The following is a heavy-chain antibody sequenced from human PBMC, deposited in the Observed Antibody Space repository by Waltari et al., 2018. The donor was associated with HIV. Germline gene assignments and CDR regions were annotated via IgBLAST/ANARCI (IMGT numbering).Heavy chain of an antibody. CDR2: TYHSGRT. CDR3: ARGGYCRGTTCYDFDF. D-gene: IGHD2-2*03. Sequence: QVQLQESGPGLVKPPETLSLTCGVSGFSIRNGYYWGWIRQPPGKGLEWIGSTYHSGRTYYSPSLKTRVTISVDTSKNQFSLNLSSVTAADTAVYYCARGGYCRGTTCYDFDFWGQGTLVTVSS. J-gene: IGHJ4*02. V-gene: IGHV4-38-2*01. CDR1: GFSIRNGYY.